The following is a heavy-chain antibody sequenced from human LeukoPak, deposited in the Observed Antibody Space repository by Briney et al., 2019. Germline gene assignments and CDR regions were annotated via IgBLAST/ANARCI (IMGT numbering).Heavy chain of an antibody. Sequence: KPSETLSLTCTVSGGSISSYYWSWIRQPAGKGLEWIGRIHTSGSTNYNPSLKSRVTMSVDTSKNQFSLKLNSVTAADTAVYYCARSYGSGSYFGMNRRGAFDYWGQGTLVTVSS. V-gene: IGHV4-4*07. CDR1: GGSISSYY. J-gene: IGHJ4*02. D-gene: IGHD3-10*01. CDR3: ARSYGSGSYFGMNRRGAFDY. CDR2: IHTSGST.